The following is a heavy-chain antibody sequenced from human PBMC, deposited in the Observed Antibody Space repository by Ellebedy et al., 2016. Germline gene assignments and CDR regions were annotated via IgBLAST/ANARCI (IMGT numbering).Heavy chain of an antibody. V-gene: IGHV4-38-2*02. CDR2: FYHSGST. CDR1: GYSINSDYY. J-gene: IGHJ5*02. Sequence: SETLSLTCTVSGYSINSDYYWGWIRQPPGKGLEWIGSFYHSGSTYYNPSLKTRVTISVDTSKNQFSLKVNSVTAADTAVYYCAGTRYNWFDPWGQGTLVTVSS. CDR3: AGTRYNWFDP.